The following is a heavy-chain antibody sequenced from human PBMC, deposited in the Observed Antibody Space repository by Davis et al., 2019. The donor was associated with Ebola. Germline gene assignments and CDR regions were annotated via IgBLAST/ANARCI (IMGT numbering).Heavy chain of an antibody. CDR2: INHSGST. CDR3: VRGWFRAGMDV. D-gene: IGHD3-10*01. J-gene: IGHJ6*04. Sequence: SQTLSLTCAVYGGSFSGYYWNWIRQPPGKGLEWIGEINHSGSTSYNPSLNSRVTISVDTSKNQFSLQLNSVTPEDTALYYCVRGWFRAGMDVWGEGTTVTVSS. CDR1: GGSFSGYY. V-gene: IGHV4-34*01.